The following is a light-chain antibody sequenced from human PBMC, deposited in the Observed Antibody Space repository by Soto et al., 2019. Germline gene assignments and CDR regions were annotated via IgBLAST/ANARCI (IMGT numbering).Light chain of an antibody. Sequence: IVLTQSPATLSLSPGERATLSCVASQSVSSSYLAWYQLKPGLAPRLLIYDASSRATGIPDRFSGSGSGTDFTLTINRLEPEDSAVYYCQQYRSLITFGQGTRLEIK. J-gene: IGKJ5*01. CDR2: DAS. V-gene: IGKV3D-20*01. CDR1: QSVSSSY. CDR3: QQYRSLIT.